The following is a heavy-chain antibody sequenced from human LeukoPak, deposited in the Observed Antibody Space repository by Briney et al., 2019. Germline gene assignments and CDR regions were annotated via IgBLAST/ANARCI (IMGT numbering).Heavy chain of an antibody. CDR3: AKARGYYDSSGYYRR. CDR1: GFTFSSYA. CDR2: ISGSGGST. J-gene: IGHJ4*02. D-gene: IGHD3-22*01. V-gene: IGHV3-23*01. Sequence: GGSLGLSCAASGFTFSSYAMSWVRQAPGKGREWVSAISGSGGSTYYADSVKGRFTISRDNSKNTLYLQMNSLRAEDTAVYYCAKARGYYDSSGYYRRWGQGTLVTVSS.